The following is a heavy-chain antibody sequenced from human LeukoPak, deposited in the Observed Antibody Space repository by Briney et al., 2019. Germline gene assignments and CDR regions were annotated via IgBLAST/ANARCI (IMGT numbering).Heavy chain of an antibody. CDR2: ISAYNGNT. V-gene: IGHV1-18*01. Sequence: ASVKVSCKASGYTFTSYGISWVRQAPGQGLEGMGWISAYNGNTNYAQKLQGRVTMTTDTSTSTAYMELRSLRSDDTAVYYCARDGYCSGGSCYSYNWFDPWGQGTLVTVSS. CDR1: GYTFTSYG. D-gene: IGHD2-15*01. CDR3: ARDGYCSGGSCYSYNWFDP. J-gene: IGHJ5*02.